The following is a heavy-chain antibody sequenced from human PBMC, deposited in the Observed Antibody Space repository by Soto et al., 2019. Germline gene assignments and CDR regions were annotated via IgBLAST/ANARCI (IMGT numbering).Heavy chain of an antibody. Sequence: SETLSLTCTVSGGSISSYYWSWIRQPPGKGLEWIGYIYYSGSTNYNPSLKSRVTISVDTSKNQFSLKLSSVNAADTAVHYCATAWYSEYQAKLAYWGPRNLVIGSS. CDR1: GGSISSYY. D-gene: IGHD1-1*01. J-gene: IGHJ4*02. CDR2: IYYSGST. V-gene: IGHV4-59*01. CDR3: ATAWYSEYQAKLAY.